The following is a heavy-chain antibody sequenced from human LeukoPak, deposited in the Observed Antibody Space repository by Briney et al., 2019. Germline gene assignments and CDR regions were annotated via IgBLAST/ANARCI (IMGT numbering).Heavy chain of an antibody. CDR2: INWNGDST. CDR1: GFTFDYYG. Sequence: GGSLRLSCAASGFTFDYYGMTWARQAPGKGLEWVAGINWNGDSTDYAESVKGRFTISRDNSKNTLYLQMNSLRAEDTAVYYCAKDQLWFGELFPYDYWGXXTLVTVSS. CDR3: AKDQLWFGELFPYDY. V-gene: IGHV3-20*04. J-gene: IGHJ4*02. D-gene: IGHD3-10*01.